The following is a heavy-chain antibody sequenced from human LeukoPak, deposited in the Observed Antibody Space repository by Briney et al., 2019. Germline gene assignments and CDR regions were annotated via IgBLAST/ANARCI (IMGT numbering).Heavy chain of an antibody. D-gene: IGHD6-13*01. CDR2: IWYDGSNK. V-gene: IGHV3-33*01. Sequence: PGGSLRLSCAASGFTFSSYGMHWVRQAPGKGLEWVAVIWYDGSNKYYADSVKGRFTISRDNSKNTLYLQMNSLRAEDTAVYYCARIDSSSGYDAFDIWGQGTMVTVSS. CDR1: GFTFSSYG. J-gene: IGHJ3*02. CDR3: ARIDSSSGYDAFDI.